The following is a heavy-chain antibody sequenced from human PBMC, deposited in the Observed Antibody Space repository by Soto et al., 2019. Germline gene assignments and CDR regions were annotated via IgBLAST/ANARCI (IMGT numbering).Heavy chain of an antibody. D-gene: IGHD2-21*01. CDR1: GYTFTKFH. CDR3: ATEGDPRLYAATVFDY. V-gene: IGHV1-46*01. CDR2: INPAGGAA. Sequence: QVRLVQSGAEVKKPGASVKISCETSGYTFTKFHLHWVRQAPGQGLEWVGRINPAGGAANYAQPXXXXXXXXXXXXXXXXXXXXXXLRSEDTAVYYCATEGDPRLYAATVFDYWGQGTLLSVSS. J-gene: IGHJ4*02.